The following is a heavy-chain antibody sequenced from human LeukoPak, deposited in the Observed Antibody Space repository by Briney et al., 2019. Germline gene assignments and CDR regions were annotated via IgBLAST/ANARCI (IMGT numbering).Heavy chain of an antibody. CDR2: IHYSGST. V-gene: IGHV4-59*08. CDR1: GGSISSYY. D-gene: IGHD6-19*01. CDR3: AASARLVLQESVY. Sequence: SETLSLTRTVSGGSISSYYWNWIRQPPEKGLEWIGSIHYSGSTNYNSSLKSRVTISVDTSKNQFSLRLRSVTAADTAVYYCAASARLVLQESVYWGQGTLVTVSS. J-gene: IGHJ4*02.